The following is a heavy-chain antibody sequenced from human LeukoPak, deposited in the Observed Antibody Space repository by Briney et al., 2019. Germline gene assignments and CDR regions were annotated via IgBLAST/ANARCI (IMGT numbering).Heavy chain of an antibody. CDR1: GGSISSYY. CDR2: IYYSGNT. J-gene: IGHJ4*02. Sequence: SETLSLTCTVSGGSISSYYWSWIRQPPGKGLEWIGYIYYSGNTNYNPSLKSRVTMSVDTSKNQFSLKLSSVTAADTAVYYCASSEQWLVLDYWGQGTLVTVSS. D-gene: IGHD6-19*01. V-gene: IGHV4-59*12. CDR3: ASSEQWLVLDY.